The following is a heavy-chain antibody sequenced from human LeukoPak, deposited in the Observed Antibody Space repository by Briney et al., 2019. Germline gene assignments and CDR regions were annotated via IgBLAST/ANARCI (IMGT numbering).Heavy chain of an antibody. V-gene: IGHV4-39*07. J-gene: IGHJ4*02. Sequence: SETLSLTCTVSGGSISSSSAYWGWIRQPPGKGLEWIGEINHSGSTNYNPSLKSRVTISVDTSKNQFSLKLSSVTAADTAVYYCARGKDYDYVGGSYRSFDYWGQGTLVTVSS. CDR1: GGSISSSSAY. D-gene: IGHD3-16*02. CDR3: ARGKDYDYVGGSYRSFDY. CDR2: INHSGST.